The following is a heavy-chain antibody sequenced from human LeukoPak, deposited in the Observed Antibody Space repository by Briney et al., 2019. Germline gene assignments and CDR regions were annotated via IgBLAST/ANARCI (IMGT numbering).Heavy chain of an antibody. J-gene: IGHJ5*02. Sequence: GASVKVSCKVSGYTLTELSMHWVRQAPGKGLEWMGGFDPEDGETIYAQKFQGRVTMTEDTYTDTAYMELSSLRSEDTAVYYCATGYYGSGSYSHWFDPWGQGTLVTVSS. CDR3: ATGYYGSGSYSHWFDP. V-gene: IGHV1-24*01. D-gene: IGHD3-10*01. CDR1: GYTLTELS. CDR2: FDPEDGET.